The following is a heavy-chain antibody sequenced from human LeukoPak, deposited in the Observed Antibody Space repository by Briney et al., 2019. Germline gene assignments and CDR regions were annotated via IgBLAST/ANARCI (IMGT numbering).Heavy chain of an antibody. J-gene: IGHJ4*02. D-gene: IGHD5-18*01. CDR2: IYPGDSET. CDR3: ARRELFSYGFGY. CDR1: GYSFTSYW. Sequence: GESLKISCKGSGYSFTSYWIGWVRQTPGKGLEWMVIIYPGDSETIYSPSFQGQVTISADQSISTAYLQWSSLKASDTAMYYCARRELFSYGFGYWGQGTLVTVSS. V-gene: IGHV5-51*01.